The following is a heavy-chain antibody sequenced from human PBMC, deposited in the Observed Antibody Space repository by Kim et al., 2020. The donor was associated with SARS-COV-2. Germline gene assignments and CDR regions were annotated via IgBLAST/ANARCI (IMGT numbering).Heavy chain of an antibody. J-gene: IGHJ4*02. V-gene: IGHV3-23*01. CDR2: ISGSGGST. CDR1: GFTFSSYA. Sequence: GGSLRLSCAASGFTFSSYAMSWVRQAPGKGLEWVSAISGSGGSTYYADSVKGRFTISRDNSKNTLYLQMNSLRAEDTAVYYCAKNYGSGSYYNWEGAYYFDYWGQGTLVTVSS. CDR3: AKNYGSGSYYNWEGAYYFDY. D-gene: IGHD3-10*01.